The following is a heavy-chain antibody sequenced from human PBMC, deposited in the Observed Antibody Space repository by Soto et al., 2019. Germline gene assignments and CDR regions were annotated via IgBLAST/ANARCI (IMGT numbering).Heavy chain of an antibody. CDR3: ARESARVVVVRKGSGWYFDL. CDR1: GYTFTSYY. V-gene: IGHV1-46*03. J-gene: IGHJ2*01. CDR2: INPSGGST. D-gene: IGHD2-21*01. Sequence: QVQLVQSGAEVKKPGASVKVSCKASGYTFTSYYMHWVRQAPGQGLEWMGIINPSGGSTSYAQKFQGRVTMTRDTSTSTVYMELSSLRSEDTAVYYCARESARVVVVRKGSGWYFDLWGRGTLVTVSS.